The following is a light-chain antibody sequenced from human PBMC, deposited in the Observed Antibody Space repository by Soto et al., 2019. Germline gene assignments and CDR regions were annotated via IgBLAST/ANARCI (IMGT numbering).Light chain of an antibody. J-gene: IGLJ1*01. CDR2: DVS. V-gene: IGLV2-14*01. CDR3: SLYTSSSTRV. CDR1: SSDVGGYNY. Sequence: QSALTQPASVSGSPGQSITISCTGTSSDVGGYNYVSWYQQHPGKAPKLMIYDVSNRPSGVSNRFSRSKSANTASLTISGLPAEDEADYYRSLYTSSSTRVFGTGTKLTVL.